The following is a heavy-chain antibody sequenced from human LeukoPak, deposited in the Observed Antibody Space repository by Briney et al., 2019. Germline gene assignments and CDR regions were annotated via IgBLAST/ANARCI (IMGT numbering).Heavy chain of an antibody. CDR3: ARSARGYYYDSSGYYSPLFDY. V-gene: IGHV3-7*01. Sequence: GGSLRLSCAASGFTVSSNYMSWVRQAPGKGLEWVANIKQDGGEKYYVDSVKGRFTISRDNAKTSLYLQMNSMRAEDTAVYYCARSARGYYYDSSGYYSPLFDYWGQGTLVTVSS. CDR2: IKQDGGEK. D-gene: IGHD3-22*01. CDR1: GFTVSSNY. J-gene: IGHJ4*02.